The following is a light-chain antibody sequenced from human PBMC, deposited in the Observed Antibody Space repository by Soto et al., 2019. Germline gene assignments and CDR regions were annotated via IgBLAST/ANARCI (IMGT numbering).Light chain of an antibody. V-gene: IGKV3-20*01. J-gene: IGKJ1*01. Sequence: EIVLTQSPGTLSLSPGERTTLSCRTSQSVSSKFLDWYKQKPGQAPRLVSYGASSRATGIPDRFSGSGSGTDFTLTISRLEPEDFEVYYCQQYETSPRTFGQGTKVDIK. CDR3: QQYETSPRT. CDR2: GAS. CDR1: QSVSSKF.